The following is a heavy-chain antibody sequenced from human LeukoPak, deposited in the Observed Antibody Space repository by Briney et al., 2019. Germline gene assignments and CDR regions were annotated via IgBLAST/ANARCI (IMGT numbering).Heavy chain of an antibody. CDR1: GFTFSSFA. V-gene: IGHV3-30*03. CDR3: ARAGQQLGFDY. Sequence: GGSLRLSCVASGFTFSSFAMHWVRQAPGKGLEWVAVISKDGRDKHHADSVKGRFTISRDNSKNTLYLQMNSLRAEDTAVYYCARAGQQLGFDYWGQGTLVTVSS. J-gene: IGHJ4*02. D-gene: IGHD6-13*01. CDR2: ISKDGRDK.